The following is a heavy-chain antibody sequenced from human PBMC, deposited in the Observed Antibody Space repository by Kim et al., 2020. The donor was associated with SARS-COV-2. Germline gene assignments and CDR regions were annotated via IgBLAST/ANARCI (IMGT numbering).Heavy chain of an antibody. CDR3: ARGLKYYDGSGSRKAFDY. D-gene: IGHD3-10*01. V-gene: IGHV3-30*01. J-gene: IGHJ4*02. Sequence: KGRFTISRDNSKNTLYLKMNSLRAEDTAVYYCARGLKYYDGSGSRKAFDYWGQGTLVTVSS.